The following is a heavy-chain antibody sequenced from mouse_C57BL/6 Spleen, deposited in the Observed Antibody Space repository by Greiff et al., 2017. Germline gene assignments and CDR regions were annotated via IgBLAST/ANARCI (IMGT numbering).Heavy chain of an antibody. CDR3: AKGDYGSSYRYFDV. CDR2: IGPSGSYT. CDR1: GYTFTSYW. V-gene: IGHV1-50*01. Sequence: QVQLQQSGAELVQPGASVKLSCKASGYTFTSYWMQWVQQRPGQGLEWVGEIGPSGSYTYYNQTFKGKSTFTVDTSSSTAYMQLSSLTSEDSAVYDCAKGDYGSSYRYFDVWGTGTTVTVSS. D-gene: IGHD1-1*01. J-gene: IGHJ1*03.